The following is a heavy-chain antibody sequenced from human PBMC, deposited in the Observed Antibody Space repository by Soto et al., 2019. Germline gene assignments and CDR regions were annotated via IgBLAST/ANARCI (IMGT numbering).Heavy chain of an antibody. D-gene: IGHD6-25*01. V-gene: IGHV3-53*01. CDR1: GFTVSNNY. Sequence: EVQLVESGGGLIQPGGSLRLSCAVSGFTVSNNYMSWVRQAPGKGLEGVSVIYSGGYTAYGDSVKGRFTISRDNSKDTLYLKMKSWGPGETAGYYCATQRGGGGYWGQGTLVTVSS. CDR3: ATQRGGGGY. J-gene: IGHJ4*02. CDR2: IYSGGYT.